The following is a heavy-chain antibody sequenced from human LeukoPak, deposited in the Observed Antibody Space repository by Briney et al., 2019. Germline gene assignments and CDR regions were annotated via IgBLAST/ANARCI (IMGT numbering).Heavy chain of an antibody. CDR3: ARGHDSSGYYPSDAFDI. V-gene: IGHV4-31*11. D-gene: IGHD3-22*01. CDR2: IYYSGST. CDR1: GGSISSSNW. Sequence: SGTLSLTCAVSGGSISSSNWWSWIRQHPGKGLEWIGYIYYSGSTYYNPSLKSRVTISVDTSKNQFSLKLSSVTAADTAVYYCARGHDSSGYYPSDAFDIWGQGTMVTVSS. J-gene: IGHJ3*02.